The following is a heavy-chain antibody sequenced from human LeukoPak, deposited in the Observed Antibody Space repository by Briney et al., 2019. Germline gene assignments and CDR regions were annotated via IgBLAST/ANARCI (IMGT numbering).Heavy chain of an antibody. V-gene: IGHV1-18*01. Sequence: ASVKVSCKASGYTFTSYGISWVRQAPGQGLEWMGWISASNGNTNYAQKFRDRVTMSTDTSTGTAYLDVRSLTSDDTAVYYCARDHSNWNYAPDFWGQGTLVIVSS. CDR1: GYTFTSYG. D-gene: IGHD1-7*01. J-gene: IGHJ4*02. CDR2: ISASNGNT. CDR3: ARDHSNWNYAPDF.